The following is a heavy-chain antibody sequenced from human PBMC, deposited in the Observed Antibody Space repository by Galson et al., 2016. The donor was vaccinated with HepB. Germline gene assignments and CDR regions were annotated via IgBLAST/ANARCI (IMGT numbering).Heavy chain of an antibody. CDR3: ARKTDTAAPGDY. CDR2: IYSGGNT. V-gene: IGHV3-66*01. Sequence: ETLSLTCAVSGGSVSSTNWWSWVRQAPGKGLECVSVIYSGGNTYYAASVKGRFTISRDNSKNALYLQMNNLRAEDTAVYYCARKTDTAAPGDYWGQGTLVTVSS. D-gene: IGHD5-18*01. J-gene: IGHJ4*02. CDR1: GGSVSSTNW.